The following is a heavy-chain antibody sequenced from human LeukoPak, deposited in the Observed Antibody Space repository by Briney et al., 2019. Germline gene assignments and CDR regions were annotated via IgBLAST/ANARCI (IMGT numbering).Heavy chain of an antibody. CDR1: GFTFSDYY. CDR3: ARSARGVIFDV. D-gene: IGHD3-10*01. CDR2: ISSSGSTI. V-gene: IGHV3-11*04. Sequence: GGSLRLSCAASGFTFSDYYMSWIRQAPGKGLEWVSYISSSGSTIYYADSVKGRFTISRDNAKNSLYLQMNSLTFEDTAVYYCARSARGVIFDVWGKETTVTVSS. J-gene: IGHJ6*04.